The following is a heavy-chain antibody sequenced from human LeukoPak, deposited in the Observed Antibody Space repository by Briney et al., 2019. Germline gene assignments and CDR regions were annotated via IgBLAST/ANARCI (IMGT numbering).Heavy chain of an antibody. CDR3: AKGPLH. CDR2: ISSDGRAT. V-gene: IGHV3-74*01. CDR1: GFTFSSYW. J-gene: IGHJ4*02. Sequence: GGSLRLSCAASGFTFSSYWMHWVRQAPGKGLVWVSRISSDGRATNYADPVKGRFIISIDNGKNFLYLQMNSLRVEDTAVYYCAKGPLHWGPGTLVTVSS.